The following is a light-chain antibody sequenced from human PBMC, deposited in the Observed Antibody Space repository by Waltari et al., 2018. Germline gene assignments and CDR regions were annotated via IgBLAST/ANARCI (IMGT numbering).Light chain of an antibody. CDR3: QQYYSGPFT. CDR1: QSVLYSSNNKNY. J-gene: IGKJ5*01. V-gene: IGKV4-1*01. CDR2: WGS. Sequence: DIVMTQSPDSLAVSLGERATINCKSSQSVLYSSNNKNYLAWYQQKPGQPPKLLIFWGSTRETGVPDLFTCRGSWTDFTLTISSLQAEDVAVYYCQQYYSGPFTFGQGTRLEIK.